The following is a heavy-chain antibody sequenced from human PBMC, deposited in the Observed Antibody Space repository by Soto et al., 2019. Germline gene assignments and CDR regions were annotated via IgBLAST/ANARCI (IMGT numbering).Heavy chain of an antibody. CDR1: GFTVSSNY. CDR2: IYGGGST. CDR3: ARGFNWNRVDY. V-gene: IGHV3-53*01. J-gene: IGHJ4*02. Sequence: EVQLVESGGGLIQPGGSLRLSRAASGFTVSSNYMSWVRQAPGKGLEWVSIIYGGGSTYYADSVKGRFTISKDNSKNTVFLQMNSLRAEDTAVYYCARGFNWNRVDYWGQGTLVTVSS. D-gene: IGHD1-20*01.